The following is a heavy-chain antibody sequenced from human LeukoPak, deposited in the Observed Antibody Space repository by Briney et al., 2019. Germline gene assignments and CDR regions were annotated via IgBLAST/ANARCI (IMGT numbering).Heavy chain of an antibody. Sequence: SETLSLTCTVSGDSLSTYYWSWIRQPPGQGLEWIGYIYYSGTTNYNPSLKSRLTISVDTSKNQFSLKLSSVTAADTAVYYCARDYYGGLDYWGQGTLVTVSS. CDR2: IYYSGTT. CDR1: GDSLSTYY. V-gene: IGHV4-59*01. J-gene: IGHJ4*02. D-gene: IGHD3-10*01. CDR3: ARDYYGGLDY.